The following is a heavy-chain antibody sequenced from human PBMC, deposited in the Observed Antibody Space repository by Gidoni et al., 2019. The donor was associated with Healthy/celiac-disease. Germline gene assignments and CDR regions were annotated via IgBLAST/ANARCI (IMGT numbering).Heavy chain of an antibody. J-gene: IGHJ4*02. V-gene: IGHV1-69*01. D-gene: IGHD3-16*01. CDR2: IIPIFGTA. CDR3: AREVGGTLPGVQPRGYFDY. Sequence: QVQLVQSGAEVKKPGSAVKVSCKASGGTFSSYAISWVRQAPGQGLEWMGGIIPIFGTANYAQKFQGRVTITADESTSTAYMELSSLRSEDTAVYYCAREVGGTLPGVQPRGYFDYWGQGTLVTVSS. CDR1: GGTFSSYA.